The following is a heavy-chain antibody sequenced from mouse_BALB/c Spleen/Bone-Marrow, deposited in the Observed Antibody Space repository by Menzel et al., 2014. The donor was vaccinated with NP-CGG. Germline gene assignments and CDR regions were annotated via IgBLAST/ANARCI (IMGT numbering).Heavy chain of an antibody. J-gene: IGHJ3*01. CDR1: GFNIKDTY. CDR3: AMYYYGSSLFAY. CDR2: IDPANGNT. V-gene: IGHV14-3*02. Sequence: EMQLQQSGAELVKPGASVKLSCIASGFNIKDTYMHWVKQRPEQGLEWIGRIDPANGNTKYDPKFQGKATITADTSSNTAYLQLSSLTSEDTAVYYCAMYYYGSSLFAYWGQGTLVTVSA. D-gene: IGHD1-1*01.